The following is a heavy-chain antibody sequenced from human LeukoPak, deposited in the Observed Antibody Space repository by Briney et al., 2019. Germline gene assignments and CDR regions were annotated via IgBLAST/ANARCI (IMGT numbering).Heavy chain of an antibody. CDR3: ARGGYSYDY. CDR1: GFTFSTFG. V-gene: IGHV3-21*06. CDR2: ISGSSSSI. Sequence: KPGGSLRLSCAASGFTFSTFGMNWVRHAPGKGLEWVSSISGSSSSIYYADSVKGRFTISRDNAKNSLYLQMNSLRAEDTAVYYCARGGYSYDYWGQGALVTVSS. D-gene: IGHD5-18*01. J-gene: IGHJ4*02.